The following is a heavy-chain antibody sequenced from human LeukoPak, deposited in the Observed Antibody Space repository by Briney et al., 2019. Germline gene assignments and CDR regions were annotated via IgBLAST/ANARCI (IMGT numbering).Heavy chain of an antibody. V-gene: IGHV4-39*07. CDR1: GGSISSYY. CDR3: ARTYSGYDNYFDY. D-gene: IGHD5-12*01. J-gene: IGHJ4*02. Sequence: SETLSLTCTVSGGSISSYYWGWIRQPPGKGLEWIGSIYYSGSIYYNPSLKSRVTMSVDTSKNQFSLKLSSVTAVDTAVYYCARTYSGYDNYFDYWGQGTLVTVSS. CDR2: IYYSGSI.